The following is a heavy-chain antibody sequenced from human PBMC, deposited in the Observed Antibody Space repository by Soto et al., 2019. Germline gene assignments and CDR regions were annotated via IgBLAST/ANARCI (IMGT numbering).Heavy chain of an antibody. V-gene: IGHV3-23*01. CDR3: AKDAVSRDGVWLAHD. Sequence: QPGGSRRRSWAASGFSFSDYAMIWVRQAPGKGLEWVSGLYGSGGGIHYADSVKGRFTISRDNYANSVYLQMNSLRVEDTAIYYCAKDAVSRDGVWLAHDWGQGTVVTVSS. D-gene: IGHD5-12*01. J-gene: IGHJ1*01. CDR1: GFSFSDYA. CDR2: LYGSGGGI.